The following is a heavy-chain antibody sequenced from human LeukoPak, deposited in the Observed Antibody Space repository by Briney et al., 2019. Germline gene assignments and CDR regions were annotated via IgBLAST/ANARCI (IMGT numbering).Heavy chain of an antibody. D-gene: IGHD3-3*01. CDR3: ARTAKMYYDFWSGYYFDY. V-gene: IGHV5-51*01. CDR1: GYSFTSYW. J-gene: IGHJ4*02. Sequence: GESLKISCKGSGYSFTSYWIGWVRQMPGKGLEWMGIIYPGDSDTRYSPSFQGQVPISVDKSISTAYLQWSSLKASDTAMYYCARTAKMYYDFWSGYYFDYWGQGTLVTVSS. CDR2: IYPGDSDT.